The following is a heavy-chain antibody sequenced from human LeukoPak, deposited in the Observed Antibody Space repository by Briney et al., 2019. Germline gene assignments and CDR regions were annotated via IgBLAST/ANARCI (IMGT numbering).Heavy chain of an antibody. CDR2: INWNGGST. CDR3: ARSGRGWFGELALSAFDI. CDR1: GFTFDDYG. Sequence: GGSLRLSCAASGFTFDDYGMSWVRQAPGKGQEWVSGINWNGGSTGYADSVKGRFTISRDNAKNSLYLQMNSLSAEDTALYYCARSGRGWFGELALSAFDIWGQGTMVTVSS. D-gene: IGHD3-10*01. V-gene: IGHV3-20*04. J-gene: IGHJ3*02.